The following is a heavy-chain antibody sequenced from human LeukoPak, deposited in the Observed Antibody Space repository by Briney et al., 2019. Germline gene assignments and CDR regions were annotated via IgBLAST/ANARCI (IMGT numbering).Heavy chain of an antibody. V-gene: IGHV1-46*01. J-gene: IGHJ4*02. CDR1: GYTFTSYY. CDR3: AKKSFRSGYSYGTSFDY. Sequence: GASVKVSCKASGYTFTSYYMYWVRQAPGQGLEWMGIINPNRGSTSYAQKFQGRVTMTRDMSTSTVYMELSSLRAEDTAVYYCAKKSFRSGYSYGTSFDYWGQGTLVTVSS. D-gene: IGHD5-18*01. CDR2: INPNRGST.